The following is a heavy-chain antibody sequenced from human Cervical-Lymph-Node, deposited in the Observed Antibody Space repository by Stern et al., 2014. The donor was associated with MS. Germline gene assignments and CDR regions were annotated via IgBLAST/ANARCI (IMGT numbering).Heavy chain of an antibody. V-gene: IGHV4-4*02. J-gene: IGHJ4*02. D-gene: IGHD5-18*01. CDR3: ASGVPGYSYGLCY. CDR2: IYHSGGT. CDR1: GGSISSSNW. Sequence: VQLVESGPGLVKPSGTLSLTCAVSGGSISSSNWWSWVRQPPGKGLEWIGEIYHSGGTNYNPSLKSRVTISVDKSKNQFPLKLSSVTAADTAVYYCASGVPGYSYGLCYWGQGTLVTVSS.